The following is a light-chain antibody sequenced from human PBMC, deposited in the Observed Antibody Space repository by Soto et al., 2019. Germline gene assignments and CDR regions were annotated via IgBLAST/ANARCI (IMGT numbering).Light chain of an antibody. CDR1: SSNIGSNT. V-gene: IGLV1-44*01. J-gene: IGLJ2*01. Sequence: QSVLTQAPSASGTPGQRVTISCSGSSSNIGSNTVSWYQQVPGTAPKLLIYSNDQRPSGVPDRFSDSNSGTSASLAIGGLQSEDEADYYCAAWDGSLNGWVFGGGTKLTVL. CDR3: AAWDGSLNGWV. CDR2: SND.